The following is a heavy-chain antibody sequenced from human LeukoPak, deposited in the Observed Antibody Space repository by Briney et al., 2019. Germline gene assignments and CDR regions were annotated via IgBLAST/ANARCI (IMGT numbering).Heavy chain of an antibody. CDR2: VSGTGGRT. CDR3: VKASSSSPQYNWFDA. Sequence: GGSLRLSCAASRFTFSTYAMSWVRQAPGKGLEWVSVVSGTGGRTYYADSVKGRFTISRDNSKNTLYLQMNSLRAEDTALYYCVKASSSSPQYNWFDAWGQGTLVTVSS. J-gene: IGHJ5*02. CDR1: RFTFSTYA. V-gene: IGHV3-23*01. D-gene: IGHD6-6*01.